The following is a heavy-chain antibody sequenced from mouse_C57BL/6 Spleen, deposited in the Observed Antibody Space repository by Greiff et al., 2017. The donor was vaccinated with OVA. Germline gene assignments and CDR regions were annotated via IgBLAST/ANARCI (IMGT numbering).Heavy chain of an antibody. CDR1: GDTCTSYK. V-gene: IGHV1-12*01. Sequence: LQQSGAELGRPGASVKMSCKAAGDTCTSYKMHGVKQTPRKGLEWSGAIYPGNGDASYNQKVKGKATLTVDKSSSTAYMQLSSLTSEDSAVYFCARSDSRNWYFDVWGTGTTVTVSS. CDR2: IYPGNGDA. J-gene: IGHJ1*03. CDR3: ARSDSRNWYFDV. D-gene: IGHD1-1*01.